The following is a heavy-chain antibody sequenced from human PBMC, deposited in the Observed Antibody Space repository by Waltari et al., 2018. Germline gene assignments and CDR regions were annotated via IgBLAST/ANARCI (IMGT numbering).Heavy chain of an antibody. CDR3: ARAKFRYGSGSYGYYGMDV. CDR1: GGTFSSYA. Sequence: QVQLVQSGAEVKKPGSSVKVSCKASGGTFSSYAISWVRQAPGQGLEWMGGIIPIFGTANYAQKFQGRVTITADESTSTAYMELSSLRSEDTAVYYCARAKFRYGSGSYGYYGMDVWGQGTTVTVSS. V-gene: IGHV1-69*12. D-gene: IGHD3-10*01. J-gene: IGHJ6*02. CDR2: IIPIFGTA.